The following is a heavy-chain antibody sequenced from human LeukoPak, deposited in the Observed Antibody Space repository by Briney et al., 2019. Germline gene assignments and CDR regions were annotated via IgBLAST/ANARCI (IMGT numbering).Heavy chain of an antibody. CDR1: GFTFSSYS. CDR3: ARDRGGYNYGPFDC. CDR2: ISSGSSTI. V-gene: IGHV3-48*02. J-gene: IGHJ4*02. Sequence: PGGSLRLSCAASGFTFSSYSMNWVRQAPGKGLEWVSYISSGSSTIYYAESVKGRFTISRDNVKNSLYLQMNSLRDEDTAVYYCARDRGGYNYGPFDCWGQGTLVTVSS. D-gene: IGHD5-18*01.